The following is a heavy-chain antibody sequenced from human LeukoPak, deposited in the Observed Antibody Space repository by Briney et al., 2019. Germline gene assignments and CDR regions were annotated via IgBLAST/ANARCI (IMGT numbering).Heavy chain of an antibody. J-gene: IGHJ4*02. Sequence: GGSLRLSCAASGFTVSSNYMSWVRQAPGKGLEWVSVIYSGGSTYYADSVKGRFTIARDNSKNTLYLQMNSLRAEDTAVYYCARGSQLTGTTSFDYWGQGTLVTVSS. V-gene: IGHV3-66*02. D-gene: IGHD1-7*01. CDR3: ARGSQLTGTTSFDY. CDR1: GFTVSSNY. CDR2: IYSGGST.